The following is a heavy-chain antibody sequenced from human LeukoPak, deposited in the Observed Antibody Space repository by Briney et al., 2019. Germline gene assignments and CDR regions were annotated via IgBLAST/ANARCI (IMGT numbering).Heavy chain of an antibody. Sequence: GASVKVSCKASGYTFTSYDINWVRQATGQGLEWMGWINPNSGGTNYAQKFQGRVTMTRDTSISTAYMELSRLRSDDTAVYYCARDSRGYLGYWGQGTLVTVSS. J-gene: IGHJ4*02. CDR1: GYTFTSYD. V-gene: IGHV1-2*02. D-gene: IGHD3-22*01. CDR2: INPNSGGT. CDR3: ARDSRGYLGY.